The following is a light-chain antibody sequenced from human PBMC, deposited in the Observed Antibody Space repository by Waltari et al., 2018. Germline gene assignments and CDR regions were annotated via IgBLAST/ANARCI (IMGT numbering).Light chain of an antibody. V-gene: IGLV2-11*01. CDR2: DIN. Sequence: QSALTQPRSVSGSPGQPVTISCTGTSSDVGANNFVSWYQHHPDKAPKLIIYDINNRPTAVPDRFSGSKSGNTASLTISGLQAEDEADYYCCSCVGRNIYWVFGGGTKLTVL. CDR1: SSDVGANNF. J-gene: IGLJ3*02. CDR3: CSCVGRNIYWV.